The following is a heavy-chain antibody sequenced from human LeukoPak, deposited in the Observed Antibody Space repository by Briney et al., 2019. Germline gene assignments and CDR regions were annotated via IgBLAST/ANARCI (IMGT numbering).Heavy chain of an antibody. D-gene: IGHD3-10*01. CDR3: ARAAKYYYGSETYYFFDY. CDR1: SGSLSSYY. Sequence: SETLSLTCTVSSGSLSSYYWSWIRQPPGKGLEWIGCISYTGSTTYNSSLKSRVTISLDTSQNQFSLKLTSVTPADTAVYYCARAAKYYYGSETYYFFDYWGQGTLVTVSS. V-gene: IGHV4-59*01. J-gene: IGHJ4*02. CDR2: ISYTGST.